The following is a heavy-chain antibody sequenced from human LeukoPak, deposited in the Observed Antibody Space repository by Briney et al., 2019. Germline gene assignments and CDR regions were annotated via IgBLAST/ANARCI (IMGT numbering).Heavy chain of an antibody. D-gene: IGHD5-12*01. J-gene: IGHJ4*02. Sequence: SETLSLTCTVSGGSISSSSYYWSWIRQPAGKGLEWIGRIYTSGSTNYNPSLKSRVTISVDTSKNQFSLKLSSVTAADTAVYYCARPDIVATGEYYFDYWGQGTLVTVSS. V-gene: IGHV4-61*02. CDR2: IYTSGST. CDR1: GGSISSSSYY. CDR3: ARPDIVATGEYYFDY.